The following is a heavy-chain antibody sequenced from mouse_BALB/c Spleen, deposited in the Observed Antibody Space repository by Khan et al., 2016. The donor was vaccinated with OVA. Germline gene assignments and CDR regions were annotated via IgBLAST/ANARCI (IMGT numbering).Heavy chain of an antibody. D-gene: IGHD2-4*01. V-gene: IGHV2-2*02. CDR3: ARRGYDYGRGALFAY. J-gene: IGHJ3*01. CDR1: GFSLNNYS. Sequence: QVQLQQSGPGLVQPSQSLSITYTVSGFSLNNYSVHWVRQSPGKGLEWLGVIWSAGSTDYNAAFISRLTISKDNSRSHVFFKMNSLQPNDTAIYYCARRGYDYGRGALFAYWGQGTLVTVSA. CDR2: IWSAGST.